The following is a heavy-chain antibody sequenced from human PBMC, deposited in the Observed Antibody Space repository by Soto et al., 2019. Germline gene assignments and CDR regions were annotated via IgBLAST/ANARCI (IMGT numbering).Heavy chain of an antibody. CDR3: ARGFCSGGICYSYFDY. Sequence: GASVKVSCKASGYTFSNYAIHWVRLAPGRRLEWMGWINGGNGYTKYSQKFQGRVTVTRDTSASTAYMELSSLRSEDTAVYHCARGFCSGGICYSYFDYWGQGTPVTVSS. CDR1: GYTFSNYA. D-gene: IGHD2-15*01. V-gene: IGHV1-3*01. J-gene: IGHJ4*02. CDR2: INGGNGYT.